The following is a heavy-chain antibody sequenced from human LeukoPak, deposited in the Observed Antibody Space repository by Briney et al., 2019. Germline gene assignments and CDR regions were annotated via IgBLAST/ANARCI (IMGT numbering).Heavy chain of an antibody. V-gene: IGHV3-9*01. D-gene: IGHD6-19*01. Sequence: GRSLRLSCAASGFTFDESAMHWVRQAPGKGLEWVSGIGWDSKSIVYADSVKGRFTISRDNAKNSLYLQMSGLRPEDTASYYCAKAVAAPGAFDIWCRGTVVTVSS. CDR3: AKAVAAPGAFDI. CDR2: IGWDSKSI. J-gene: IGHJ3*02. CDR1: GFTFDESA.